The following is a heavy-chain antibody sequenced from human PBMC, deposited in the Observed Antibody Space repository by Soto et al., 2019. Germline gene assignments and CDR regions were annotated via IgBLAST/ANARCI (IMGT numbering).Heavy chain of an antibody. CDR1: GGSISRGGYY. J-gene: IGHJ4*02. V-gene: IGHV4-31*03. CDR3: AMSRYYYDSSGALD. CDR2: IYYSGST. D-gene: IGHD3-22*01. Sequence: SETLSLTCTVSGGSISRGGYYWSWIRQHPGKGLEWIGYIYYSGSTYYNPSLKSRVTISVDTSKNQFSLKLSSVTAADTAVYYCAMSRYYYDSSGALDWGQGTLVTVSS.